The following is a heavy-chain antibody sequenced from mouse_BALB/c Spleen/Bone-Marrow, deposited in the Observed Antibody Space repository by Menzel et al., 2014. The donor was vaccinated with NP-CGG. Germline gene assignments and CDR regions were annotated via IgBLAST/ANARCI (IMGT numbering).Heavy chain of an antibody. CDR3: ASYRYGWYFDV. Sequence: VQLKQSGAELVKPGASVKLSCTASGFNIKDTYLHWVKQRPEQGLDWIGRIDPAIFTKYDPKFQGKATITADTSSNTAYLHLCSLTSEDTAVYYCASYRYGWYFDVWGAGTTVTVSS. CDR2: IDPAIFT. J-gene: IGHJ1*01. D-gene: IGHD2-14*01. CDR1: GFNIKDTY. V-gene: IGHV14-3*02.